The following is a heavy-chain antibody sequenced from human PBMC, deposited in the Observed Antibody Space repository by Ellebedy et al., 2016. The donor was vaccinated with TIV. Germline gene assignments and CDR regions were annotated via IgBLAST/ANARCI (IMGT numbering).Heavy chain of an antibody. CDR1: GFTFSNYT. Sequence: GGSLRLSXAASGFTFSNYTMHWVRQAPGKGLVWVSRISSDGSSTDYADSVKGRFTISRDNAKNTSYLQMNSLGVEDTAVYYCARSNWNYDYWGQGTLVTVSS. D-gene: IGHD1-7*01. CDR2: ISSDGSST. J-gene: IGHJ4*02. V-gene: IGHV3-74*01. CDR3: ARSNWNYDY.